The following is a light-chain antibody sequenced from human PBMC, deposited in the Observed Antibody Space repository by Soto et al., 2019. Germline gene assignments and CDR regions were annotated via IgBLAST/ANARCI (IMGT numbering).Light chain of an antibody. CDR1: QSVSSSY. Sequence: EIVLSQSPGTLSLSPGERATLSCRASQSVSSSYLAWYQQKPGQAPRLLIYGGSSRATGIPVRFSGSGSGTDFTLTISRLEPEDFAVYFCQVYGSSSKTFGQGTMVDI. CDR3: QVYGSSSKT. V-gene: IGKV3-20*01. J-gene: IGKJ1*01. CDR2: GGS.